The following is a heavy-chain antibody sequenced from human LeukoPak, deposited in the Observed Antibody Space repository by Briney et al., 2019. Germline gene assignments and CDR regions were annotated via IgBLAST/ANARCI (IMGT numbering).Heavy chain of an antibody. D-gene: IGHD3-9*01. V-gene: IGHV3-30*02. CDR2: IRYGGSNK. Sequence: GGSLRLSCAASGLTFSSYGMHWVRQAPGKGLEWVTFIRYGGSNKYYADSVKGRFTISRDNSKNTLYLQMNSLRPEDTAVYYCAKDVYYDILTGYQAGLFDPWGQGTLVTVSS. CDR1: GLTFSSYG. J-gene: IGHJ5*02. CDR3: AKDVYYDILTGYQAGLFDP.